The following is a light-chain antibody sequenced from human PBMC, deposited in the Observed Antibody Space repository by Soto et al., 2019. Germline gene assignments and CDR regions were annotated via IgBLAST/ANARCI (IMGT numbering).Light chain of an antibody. V-gene: IGKV3-15*01. Sequence: ILMTQSPATLSVSPGERATLSCRASQSVSNNLAWYQQKPGQAPRLLIYDASTRATGIPARFSGSGSGTEFTLTISGLQYEDFAVYHCQQYNNWPPWTFGQGTKVEIK. J-gene: IGKJ1*01. CDR1: QSVSNN. CDR3: QQYNNWPPWT. CDR2: DAS.